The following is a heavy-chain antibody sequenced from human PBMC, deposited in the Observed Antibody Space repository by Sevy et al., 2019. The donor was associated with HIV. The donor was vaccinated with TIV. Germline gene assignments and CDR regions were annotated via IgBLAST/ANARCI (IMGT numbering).Heavy chain of an antibody. V-gene: IGHV3-9*01. CDR3: ARDIGGIAAAGTPDY. CDR2: INWNGGGM. J-gene: IGHJ4*02. D-gene: IGHD6-13*01. CDR1: GFTFDNYA. Sequence: QLGGSLRLSCAASGFTFDNYAMHWVRQAPGRGLEWVSGINWNGGGMGYADSVKGRFTISRDNAKNSLYLQMNSLRPEDTALYYCARDIGGIAAAGTPDYWGQGTLVTVSS.